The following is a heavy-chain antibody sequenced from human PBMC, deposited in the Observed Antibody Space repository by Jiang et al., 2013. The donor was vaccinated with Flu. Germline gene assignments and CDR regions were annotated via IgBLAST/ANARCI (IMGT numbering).Heavy chain of an antibody. Sequence: GPGLVKPSETLSLTCSVSGGSLSGYYWSWIRQPPGKGLEWIGYIYSSGATNYNPSLQSRVTISVDTSKNEFSLKLSSVVAADTAIYYCAKIGSGSFDYWGQGTLVTVSS. J-gene: IGHJ4*02. CDR2: IYSSGAT. CDR3: AKIGSGSFDY. D-gene: IGHD3-10*01. CDR1: GGSLSGYY. V-gene: IGHV4-59*01.